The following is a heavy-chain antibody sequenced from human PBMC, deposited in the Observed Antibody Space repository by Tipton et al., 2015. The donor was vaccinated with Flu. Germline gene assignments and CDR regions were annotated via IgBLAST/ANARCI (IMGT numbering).Heavy chain of an antibody. J-gene: IGHJ4*02. Sequence: TLSLTCVVHGGSFSGYYWSWIRRSPGKGLEWIGEIDHSGTTNYSPSLKSRVTISRDTSKIQFSLNMGSVTAADTAVYYCARDGSSGRGGGWDLDCWGQGTLVTVSS. V-gene: IGHV4-34*01. D-gene: IGHD6-19*01. CDR2: IDHSGTT. CDR3: ARDGSSGRGGGWDLDC. CDR1: GGSFSGYY.